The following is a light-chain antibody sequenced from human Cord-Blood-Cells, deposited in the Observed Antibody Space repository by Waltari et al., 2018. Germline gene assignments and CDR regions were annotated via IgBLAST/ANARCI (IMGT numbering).Light chain of an antibody. CDR2: AAS. Sequence: DLQITQSPPSLSASVGDRVTITRRASQSISSYLNWYQQKPGTAPKLLIYAASSLQSGVPSRFSGSGAWTDFSLTISSLQPEDFATYYCQQSYSTPSFGQGTKLEIK. CDR3: QQSYSTPS. CDR1: QSISSY. J-gene: IGKJ2*01. V-gene: IGKV1-39*01.